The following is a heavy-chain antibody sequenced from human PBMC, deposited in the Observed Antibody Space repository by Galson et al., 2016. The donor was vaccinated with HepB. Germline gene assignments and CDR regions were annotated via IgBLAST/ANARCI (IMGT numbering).Heavy chain of an antibody. CDR3: ARDERCGTHFDY. V-gene: IGHV3-48*01. Sequence: SLRLSCAASGFSFSVYSMNWVRQAPGKGLEWLSYISGSSGTIYYADSVKGRFTVSRDNAKNSLSLHVNSLRAEDTAVYYCARDERCGTHFDYWGRGTLVTVSS. D-gene: IGHD2-15*01. J-gene: IGHJ4*02. CDR2: ISGSSGTI. CDR1: GFSFSVYS.